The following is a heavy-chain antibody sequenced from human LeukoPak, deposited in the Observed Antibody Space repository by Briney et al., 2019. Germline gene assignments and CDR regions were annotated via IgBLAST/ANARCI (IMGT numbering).Heavy chain of an antibody. CDR1: GFTFSSYG. Sequence: PGRSLRLTCAASGFTFSSYGMHWVRQAPGKGLEWVAVISYDGSNKYYADSVKGRFTISRDNSKNTLYLQMNSLRAEDTAVYYCAKEGGSYYPPHFDYWGQGTLVTVSS. J-gene: IGHJ4*02. D-gene: IGHD1-26*01. CDR3: AKEGGSYYPPHFDY. CDR2: ISYDGSNK. V-gene: IGHV3-30*18.